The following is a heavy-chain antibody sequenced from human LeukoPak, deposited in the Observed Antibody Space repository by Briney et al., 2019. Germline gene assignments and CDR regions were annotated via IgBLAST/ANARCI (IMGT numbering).Heavy chain of an antibody. CDR1: GYTFTSYD. CDR3: ARMIEQWLVRALYFYY. D-gene: IGHD6-19*01. CDR2: MNPNSGNT. J-gene: IGHJ4*02. Sequence: ASVKVSCKASGYTFTSYDINWVRQATGQGLEWMGWMNPNSGNTGYAQKFQGRVTMTRNTSISTAYMELSSLRSEDTAVYYCARMIEQWLVRALYFYYWGQGTLVTVSS. V-gene: IGHV1-8*01.